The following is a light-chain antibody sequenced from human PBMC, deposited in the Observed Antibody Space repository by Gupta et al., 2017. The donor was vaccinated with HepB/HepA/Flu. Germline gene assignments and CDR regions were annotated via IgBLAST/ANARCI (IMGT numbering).Light chain of an antibody. J-gene: IGKJ1*01. CDR1: HSISNF. Sequence: IQVTQSPSSLSASVGDRITITSRASHSISNFLSWYQQNPGKAPHRLIYAASSLQGGVTSRCSGGGSGTDFALTISSLQAEDDATYFCLQPCGDSRTFGQGTKVEIK. V-gene: IGKV1-39*01. CDR3: LQPCGDSRT. CDR2: AAS.